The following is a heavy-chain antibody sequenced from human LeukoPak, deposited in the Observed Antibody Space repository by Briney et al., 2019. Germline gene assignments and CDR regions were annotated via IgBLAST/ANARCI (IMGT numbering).Heavy chain of an antibody. V-gene: IGHV3-7*01. Sequence: PGGSLRLSCAASGFTFSSYWMSWVRQAPGKGLEWVANIKQDGSEKYYVDSVKGRFTISRDKAKNSLYLQMNSLRAEDTAVYYCARDVYYYDSSGYSDYYYGMDVWGQGTTVTVSS. J-gene: IGHJ6*02. D-gene: IGHD3-22*01. CDR3: ARDVYYYDSSGYSDYYYGMDV. CDR2: IKQDGSEK. CDR1: GFTFSSYW.